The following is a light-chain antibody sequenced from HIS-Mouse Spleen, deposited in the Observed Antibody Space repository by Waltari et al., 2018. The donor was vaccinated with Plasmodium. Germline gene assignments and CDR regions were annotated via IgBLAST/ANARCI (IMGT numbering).Light chain of an antibody. J-gene: IGLJ2*01. CDR2: EVS. CDR1: SSDVGGYNY. Sequence: QSALTQPPSASGSPGQSVTISCTGTSSDVGGYNYVSWYQQHPGKAPKLMIYEVSKLPSGVPDGFADSKSGNTASLTVSGLQAEDEADYYCSSYAGSNNLVFGGGTKLTVL. CDR3: SSYAGSNNLV. V-gene: IGLV2-8*01.